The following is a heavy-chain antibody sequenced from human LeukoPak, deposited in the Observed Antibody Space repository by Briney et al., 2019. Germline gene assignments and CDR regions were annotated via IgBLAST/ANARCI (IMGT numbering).Heavy chain of an antibody. J-gene: IGHJ6*02. CDR1: GFTVSSNY. V-gene: IGHV3-66*01. Sequence: GGPLRLSCAASGFTVSSNYMSWVRQAPGKGLEWVSVIYSGGSTYYADSVKGRFTISRDNSKNTLYLQMNSLRAEDTAVYYCARDNLEYHYGMDVWGQGTTVTVSS. D-gene: IGHD6-6*01. CDR3: ARDNLEYHYGMDV. CDR2: IYSGGST.